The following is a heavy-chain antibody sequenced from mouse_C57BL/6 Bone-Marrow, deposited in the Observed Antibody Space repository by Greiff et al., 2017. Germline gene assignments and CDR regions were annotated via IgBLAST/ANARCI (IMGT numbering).Heavy chain of an antibody. CDR1: GYSITSGYD. CDR2: ISYSGST. V-gene: IGHV3-1*01. CDR3: ASTPYDSFDY. J-gene: IGHJ2*01. D-gene: IGHD2-4*01. Sequence: EVKLQESGPGMVKPSQSLSLTCTVTGYSITSGYDWHWIRHFPGNKLEWMGYISYSGSTNYNPSLKSRISITHDTSKNHFFLKLNSVTTEDTATYYCASTPYDSFDYWGQGTTLTVSS.